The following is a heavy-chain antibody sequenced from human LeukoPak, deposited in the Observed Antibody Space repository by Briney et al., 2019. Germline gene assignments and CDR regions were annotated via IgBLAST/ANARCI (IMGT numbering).Heavy chain of an antibody. D-gene: IGHD2-2*01. V-gene: IGHV3-9*01. CDR2: ISWNSGSI. J-gene: IGHJ3*02. CDR3: AKAGRYCSSTSCPDAFDI. CDR1: GFTFDDYA. Sequence: GRSLRLSCAASGFTFDDYAMHWVRQAPGKGLEWVSGISWNSGSIGYADSVKGRFTISRDNAKNSLYLQMNSLRAEDTALYYCAKAGRYCSSTSCPDAFDIWGQGTMVTVSS.